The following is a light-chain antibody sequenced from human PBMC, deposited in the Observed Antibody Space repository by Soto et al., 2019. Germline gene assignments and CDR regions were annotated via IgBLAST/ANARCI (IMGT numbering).Light chain of an antibody. CDR1: QSISTTY. V-gene: IGKV3-20*01. J-gene: IGKJ2*03. CDR2: GVS. Sequence: EIVLTQSPDTLSLSPGERGTLSCRASQSISTTYLAWYQQKPGQAPRLLIYGVSSRATGIPDRFSGSGSGTDFSLTIGRLEPEDFAMYYCLQYGNLPYSFGQGTKLEIK. CDR3: LQYGNLPYS.